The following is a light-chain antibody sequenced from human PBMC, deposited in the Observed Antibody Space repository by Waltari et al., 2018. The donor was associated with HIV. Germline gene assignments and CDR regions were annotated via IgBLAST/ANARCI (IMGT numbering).Light chain of an antibody. CDR3: FLSLTDERPL. CDR1: TGSVTSVHF. V-gene: IGLV7-46*01. J-gene: IGLJ2*01. Sequence: QIVVTQEPSLTVSPGGTVTRTWGSSTGSVTSVHFPYCFQQKPGQSPRTLIFETSNRTSWTPARFSGSLRGGKASLTLSVAQPDDAADYYCFLSLTDERPLVGGGTILTV. CDR2: ETS.